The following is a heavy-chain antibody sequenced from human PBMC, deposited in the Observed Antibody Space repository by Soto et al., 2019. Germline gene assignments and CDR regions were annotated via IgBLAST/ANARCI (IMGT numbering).Heavy chain of an antibody. V-gene: IGHV3-23*01. Sequence: LRLSCAASGFTFSSYAMSWVRQAPGRGLEWVSTISGSGDTTYYADSVKGRFTISRDNSKNTLYLQMNSLRAEDTAVYYCAKDGSYYDYVWGTYGYLFDYWGQGALVTVS. CDR2: ISGSGDTT. J-gene: IGHJ4*02. CDR3: AKDGSYYDYVWGTYGYLFDY. CDR1: GFTFSSYA. D-gene: IGHD3-16*01.